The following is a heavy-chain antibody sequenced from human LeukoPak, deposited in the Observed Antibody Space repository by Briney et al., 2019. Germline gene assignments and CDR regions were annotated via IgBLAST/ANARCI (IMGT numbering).Heavy chain of an antibody. CDR1: GFTFRNYA. CDR2: ISGGGGTP. Sequence: QPGGTLRLSCAVSGFTFRNYAMSWVRQTPDKGLEWVSTISGGGGTPNYADSVKGRFTISRDNSRNTLYLQMNSLRAEDTAIYYCATAGGVYGDYGDYWGQGTLVTVSS. CDR3: ATAGGVYGDYGDY. J-gene: IGHJ4*02. V-gene: IGHV3-23*01. D-gene: IGHD4-17*01.